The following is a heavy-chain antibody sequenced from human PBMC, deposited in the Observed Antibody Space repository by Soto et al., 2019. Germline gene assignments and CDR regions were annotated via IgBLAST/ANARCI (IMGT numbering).Heavy chain of an antibody. J-gene: IGHJ4*02. CDR2: MNPNSGNT. V-gene: IGHV1-8*01. CDR1: GYTFTSYD. CDR3: ARVHTLQFYGDYALDY. Sequence: ASVKVSCKASGYTFTSYDINWVRQATGQGLEWMGWMNPNSGNTGYAQKFQGRVTMTRNTSISKAYMELSSLRSEDTAVYYCARVHTLQFYGDYALDYWGQGTLVTVSS. D-gene: IGHD4-17*01.